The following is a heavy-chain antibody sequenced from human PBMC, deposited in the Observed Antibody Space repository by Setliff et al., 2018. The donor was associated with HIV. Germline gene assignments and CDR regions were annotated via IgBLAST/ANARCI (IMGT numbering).Heavy chain of an antibody. CDR1: GGSFSGYY. J-gene: IGHJ4*02. Sequence: PSETLSLTCAVYGGSFSGYYWSWIRQPPGKGLEWIGYFYTSGSTNYNPSLKSRVAISIDTSKNQFSLKLNAVTAADTAVYYCARRPPLTTGREYYFDFWGQGTLVTVSS. CDR3: ARRPPLTTGREYYFDF. V-gene: IGHV4-4*09. CDR2: FYTSGST. D-gene: IGHD1-1*01.